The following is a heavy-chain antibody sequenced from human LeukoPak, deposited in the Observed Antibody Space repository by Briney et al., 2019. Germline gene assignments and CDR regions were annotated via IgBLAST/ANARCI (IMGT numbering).Heavy chain of an antibody. CDR2: IFGKNGAK. CDR1: GFTFNDYA. CDR3: TYDNSPGGLEY. J-gene: IGHJ4*02. V-gene: IGHV3-9*01. Sequence: PGGSLRLSCAASGFTFNDYAMHWVRQAPGKGLEWVSGIFGKNGAKGHADSVKGRFTIPRDNANNSLYLQMNSLRPDDTALYYCTYDNSPGGLEYWGQGTLVTVSS. D-gene: IGHD2-8*02.